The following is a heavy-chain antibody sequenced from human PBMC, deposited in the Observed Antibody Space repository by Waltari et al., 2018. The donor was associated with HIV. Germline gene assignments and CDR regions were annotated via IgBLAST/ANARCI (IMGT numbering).Heavy chain of an antibody. Sequence: QVQLQQWGAGVLKPSETLSLTCAVYGGSFSGYCWTWIRQPSGQRLEWIGEVSHSGTTNYSPSLKSRVTVSVDTSKNQFSLKLNSVTAADTAIYYCARGHIEVVPAAIQSGWFDPWGQGTMVTVSS. V-gene: IGHV4-34*01. D-gene: IGHD2-2*02. J-gene: IGHJ5*02. CDR2: VSHSGTT. CDR1: GGSFSGYC. CDR3: ARGHIEVVPAAIQSGWFDP.